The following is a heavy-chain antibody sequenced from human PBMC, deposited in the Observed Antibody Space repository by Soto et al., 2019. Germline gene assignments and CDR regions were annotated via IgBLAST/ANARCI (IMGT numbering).Heavy chain of an antibody. CDR2: IYPGDSDA. CDR1: GYSFTTYW. D-gene: IGHD5-12*01. CDR3: ARARVSTPRLEDPFDI. J-gene: IGHJ3*02. Sequence: GESLKISCKGSGYSFTTYWLALVRQMPGKGLEYMGIIYPGDSDARYSPSFQGQVTLSADKSISTAYLQWTSLKASDTAIYYCARARVSTPRLEDPFDIWGQGTMVTVSS. V-gene: IGHV5-51*01.